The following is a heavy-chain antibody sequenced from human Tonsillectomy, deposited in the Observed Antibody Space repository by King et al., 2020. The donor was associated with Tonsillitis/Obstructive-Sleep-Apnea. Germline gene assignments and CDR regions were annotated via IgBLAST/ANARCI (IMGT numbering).Heavy chain of an antibody. CDR3: ARRMAEGYSRSSEPPHYHHYYYMDV. J-gene: IGHJ6*03. CDR1: GFSLTTSGMC. CDR2: IDWDEDT. V-gene: IGHV2-70*01. Sequence: VTLRESGPALVKPTQTLTLTCTFSGFSLTTSGMCVPWIRQPPGKALEWLALIDWDEDTYYSTSLRTRLTISVDTSKNQVILTMTDMNPLDTATYYCARRMAEGYSRSSEPPHYHHYYYMDVWGKGTAVTVSS. D-gene: IGHD6-6*01.